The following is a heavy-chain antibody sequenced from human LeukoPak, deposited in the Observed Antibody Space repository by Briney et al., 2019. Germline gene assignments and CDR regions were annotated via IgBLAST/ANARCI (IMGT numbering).Heavy chain of an antibody. CDR2: ISYDGSNK. CDR1: GFTFSSCG. Sequence: GGSLRLSCAASGFTFSSCGMHWVRQAPGKGLEWVAVISYDGSNKYYADSVKGRFTISRDNSKNTLYLQMNSLRAEDTAVYYCANGGYFDYWGQGTLVTVSS. V-gene: IGHV3-30*18. J-gene: IGHJ4*02. D-gene: IGHD2-15*01. CDR3: ANGGYFDY.